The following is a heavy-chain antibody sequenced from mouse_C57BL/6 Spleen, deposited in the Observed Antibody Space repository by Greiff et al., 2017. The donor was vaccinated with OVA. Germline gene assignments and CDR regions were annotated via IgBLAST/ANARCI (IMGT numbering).Heavy chain of an antibody. CDR1: GYTFTSYT. V-gene: IGHV1-4*01. D-gene: IGHD1-3*01. CDR2: INPSSGYT. CDR3: ARKVKCYFEY. Sequence: QVQLQQSGAELARPGASVKMSCKASGYTFTSYTMHWVKQRPGQGLEWIGYINPSSGYTKYNQKFKDKATLTADKSSSTAYMQLSSLTSEDSAVYDCARKVKCYFEYWGEGATLTVSS. J-gene: IGHJ2*01.